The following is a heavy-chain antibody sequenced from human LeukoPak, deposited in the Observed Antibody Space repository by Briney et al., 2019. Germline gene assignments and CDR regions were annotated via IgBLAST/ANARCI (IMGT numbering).Heavy chain of an antibody. V-gene: IGHV4-59*01. CDR2: IYYSGST. J-gene: IGHJ4*02. Sequence: SETLSLTCTASVVSISSYDWSWIRQFPGKGLEWIGYIYYSGSTNYNPSLKSRVTMSLYTSKNQFSLKLSSVTAADTALNYCATDLFVGPLHIWGQGTLVTVSS. D-gene: IGHD1-26*01. CDR1: VVSISSYD. CDR3: ATDLFVGPLHI.